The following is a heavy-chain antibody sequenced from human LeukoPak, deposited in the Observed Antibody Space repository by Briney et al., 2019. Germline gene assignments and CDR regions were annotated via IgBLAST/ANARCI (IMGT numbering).Heavy chain of an antibody. V-gene: IGHV3-23*01. CDR1: GFTFSSYA. CDR2: ISGSGGST. J-gene: IGHJ4*02. Sequence: GGSLRLSCAASGFTFSSYAMSWVRQAPGKGLEWVSAISGSGGSTYYADSVKGRFTISSDNSKNTLYLQMNSLRAEDTAVYYCAKDSHCGGDCYDYWGQGTLVTVSS. CDR3: AKDSHCGGDCYDY. D-gene: IGHD2-21*01.